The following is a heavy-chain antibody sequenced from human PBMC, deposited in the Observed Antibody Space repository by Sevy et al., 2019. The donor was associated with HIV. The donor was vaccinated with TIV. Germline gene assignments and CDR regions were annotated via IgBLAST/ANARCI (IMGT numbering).Heavy chain of an antibody. D-gene: IGHD2-15*01. Sequence: ASVKVSCKASGYTLTSYDINWVRLATRPGLEWMGWMNPNSGNTGYAHKFQGRVTMTRNTSISTAYMELSSLRSEDTAVYYCAGRVVATKGGIGYWGQGTLVTVSS. V-gene: IGHV1-8*01. CDR1: GYTLTSYD. CDR2: MNPNSGNT. CDR3: AGRVVATKGGIGY. J-gene: IGHJ4*02.